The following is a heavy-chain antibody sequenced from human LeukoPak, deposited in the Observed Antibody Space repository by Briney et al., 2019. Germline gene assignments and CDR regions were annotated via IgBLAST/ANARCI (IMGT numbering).Heavy chain of an antibody. CDR1: GFTFSSYG. V-gene: IGHV3-23*01. J-gene: IGHJ4*02. Sequence: GGSLRLSCAASGFTFSSYGMSWVRQAPGKGLEWVSAISGSGGSTYYADSVKGRFTISRDNSKNTLYLQMNSLRAEDTAVYYCAKSLGGYSSSWYWDYWGQGTLVTVSS. CDR3: AKSLGGYSSSWYWDY. D-gene: IGHD6-13*01. CDR2: ISGSGGST.